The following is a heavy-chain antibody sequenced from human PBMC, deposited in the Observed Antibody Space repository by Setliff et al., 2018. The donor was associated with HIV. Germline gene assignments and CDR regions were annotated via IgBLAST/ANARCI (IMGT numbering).Heavy chain of an antibody. J-gene: IGHJ6*03. CDR2: IYYSGST. Sequence: SETLSLTCSVSGGSFSSDSYYWGWIRQFPGKGLEWIGSIYYSGSTYYHPSLKSRVTISLDTSKNQFSLKLTSVTAADTAVYYCARGLGGIWGKGTTVTVSS. V-gene: IGHV4-39*07. CDR3: ARGLGGI. D-gene: IGHD2-15*01. CDR1: GGSFSSDSYY.